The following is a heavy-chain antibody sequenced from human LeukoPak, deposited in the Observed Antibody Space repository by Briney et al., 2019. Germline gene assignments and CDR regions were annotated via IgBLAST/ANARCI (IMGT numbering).Heavy chain of an antibody. Sequence: GGSLRLSCAASGFTVSSNYMSWVRQAPGKGLEWVSVIYSGGIYNDGTTNYGDSVKGRFTISRDNSKNTLYLQMNSLKAEDTAVYYCARRELLGYSYGLRTFNIWGQGTTVTVSS. CDR1: GFTVSSNY. D-gene: IGHD5-18*01. J-gene: IGHJ3*02. CDR3: ARRELLGYSYGLRTFNI. V-gene: IGHV3-66*04. CDR2: IYSGGIYNDGTT.